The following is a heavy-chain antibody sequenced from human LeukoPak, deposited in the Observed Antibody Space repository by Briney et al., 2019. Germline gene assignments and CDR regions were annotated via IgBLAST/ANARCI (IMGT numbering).Heavy chain of an antibody. V-gene: IGHV3-48*03. D-gene: IGHD2-2*01. CDR1: GFTFSSYE. J-gene: IGHJ4*02. CDR3: ARVGCSSTSCYPGLDY. CDR2: ISSSGSTI. Sequence: GGSLRLSCAASGFTFSSYEMNWVRQAPGQGLEWVSYISSSGSTIYYADSVKGRFTISRDNAKNSLYLQMNSLRAEDTAVYYCARVGCSSTSCYPGLDYWGQGTLVTVSS.